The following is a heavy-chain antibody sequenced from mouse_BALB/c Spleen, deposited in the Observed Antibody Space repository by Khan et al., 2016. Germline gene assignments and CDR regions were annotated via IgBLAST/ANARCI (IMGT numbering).Heavy chain of an antibody. Sequence: EVQLVESGPGLVTPSQSLSLTCTVTGYSITSDYAWNWIRQFPGNKLEWMGYISYSGSTSYTPSLKSRISITRDTSTNQFFLQLNYVTSYDTATSYCARSDYGSKDAMVYWGQGTSVTVSA. D-gene: IGHD1-1*01. CDR2: ISYSGST. J-gene: IGHJ4*01. CDR1: GYSITSDYA. CDR3: ARSDYGSKDAMVY. V-gene: IGHV3-2*02.